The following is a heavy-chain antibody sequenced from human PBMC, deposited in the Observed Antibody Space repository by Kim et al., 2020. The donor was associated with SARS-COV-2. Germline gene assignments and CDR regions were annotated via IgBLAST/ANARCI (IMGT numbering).Heavy chain of an antibody. CDR1: GFTFSNAW. Sequence: GGSLRLSCAASGFTFSNAWMSWVRQAPGKGLEWVGRIKSKTDGGTTDYAAPVKGRFTISRDDSKNTLYLQMNSLKTEDTAVYYCTTNRRPPTYYYDSSGYYSVDYWGQGTLVTVSS. D-gene: IGHD3-22*01. CDR3: TTNRRPPTYYYDSSGYYSVDY. CDR2: IKSKTDGGTT. V-gene: IGHV3-15*01. J-gene: IGHJ4*02.